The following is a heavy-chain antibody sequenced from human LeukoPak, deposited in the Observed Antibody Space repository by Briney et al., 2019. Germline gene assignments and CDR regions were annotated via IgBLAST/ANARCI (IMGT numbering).Heavy chain of an antibody. CDR2: IYYSGST. V-gene: IGHV4-59*08. J-gene: IGHJ4*02. CDR1: GGSISSHH. Sequence: SETLSLTCTVSGGSISSHHWSWIRQPPGKGLEWIGYIYYSGSTNYKPSLKSRVTISVDTSKNQFSLKLTSVTAADAAVYYCARKLDIAGSGNFDYWGQGTLVTVSS. D-gene: IGHD6-13*01. CDR3: ARKLDIAGSGNFDY.